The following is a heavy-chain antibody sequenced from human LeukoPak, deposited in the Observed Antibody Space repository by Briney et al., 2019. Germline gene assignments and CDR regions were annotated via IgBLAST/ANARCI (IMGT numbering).Heavy chain of an antibody. CDR1: GYTFTGYY. CDR3: ARPQKPLSTRDWFDP. Sequence: ASVKVSCKASGYTFTGYYMHWVRQAPGQGLEWMGWINPNSGGTNYAQKFQGRVTMTRDTSISTAYMELSRLRSDDTAVYYCARPQKPLSTRDWFDPWGQGTLVTVSS. V-gene: IGHV1-2*02. J-gene: IGHJ5*02. CDR2: INPNSGGT. D-gene: IGHD2-2*01.